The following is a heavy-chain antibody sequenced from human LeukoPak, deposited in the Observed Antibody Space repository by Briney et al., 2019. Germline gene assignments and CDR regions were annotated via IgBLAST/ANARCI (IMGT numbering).Heavy chain of an antibody. J-gene: IGHJ4*02. CDR1: GGSVSSGTYY. D-gene: IGHD5-12*01. CDR2: IYYSGST. V-gene: IGHV4-61*01. Sequence: SETLSLTRTVSGGSVSSGTYYWSWIRQPPGKGLEWIGYIYYSGSTNYNPSLKSRVTISVDMSKNQISLKLSSVTAADTAVYYCARGLSGHDYDDYWGQGTLVTVSS. CDR3: ARGLSGHDYDDY.